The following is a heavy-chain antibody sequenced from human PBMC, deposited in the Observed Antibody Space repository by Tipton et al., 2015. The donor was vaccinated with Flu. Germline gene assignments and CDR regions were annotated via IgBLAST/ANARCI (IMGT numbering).Heavy chain of an antibody. CDR1: GGSFSSYY. CDR3: ARPHSSWGTYPFDF. D-gene: IGHD3-16*01. CDR2: IYFTGST. V-gene: IGHV4-39*02. Sequence: GLVKPSETLSLTCAVYGGSFSSYYWAWIRQPPGKGLEWIGSIYFTGSTSYNPSLKNRVTISVDASKNHFSLKMTSVTATDTAVYYCARPHSSWGTYPFDFWGQGILVSVSS. J-gene: IGHJ4*02.